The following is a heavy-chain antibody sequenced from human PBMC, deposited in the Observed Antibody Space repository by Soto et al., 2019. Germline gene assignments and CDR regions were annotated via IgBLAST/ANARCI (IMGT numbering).Heavy chain of an antibody. D-gene: IGHD3-10*01. CDR3: AKGAGFGSGSYYNGKYYYGMDV. CDR2: FDPEDGET. J-gene: IGHJ6*02. CDR1: GYTLTELS. Sequence: ASVKVSCKVSGYTLTELSMHWVRQAPGKGLEWMGGFDPEDGETIYAQKFQGRVTMTEDTSTDTAYMELSSLRSEDTAVYYCAKGAGFGSGSYYNGKYYYGMDVWGQGTTVTFSS. V-gene: IGHV1-24*01.